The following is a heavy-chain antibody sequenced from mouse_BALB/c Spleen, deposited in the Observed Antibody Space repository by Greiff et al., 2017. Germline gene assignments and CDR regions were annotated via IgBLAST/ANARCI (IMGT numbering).Heavy chain of an antibody. CDR2: ISSGGSYT. CDR1: GFTFSSYG. D-gene: IGHD1-1*01. V-gene: IGHV5-6*02. J-gene: IGHJ2*01. Sequence: DVKLVESGGDLVKPGGSLKLSCAASGFTFSSYGMSWVRQTPDKRLEWVATISSGGSYTYYPDSVKGRFTISRDNAKNTLYLQMSSLKSEDTAMYYCARHPPGDGSSHIDYWGQGTTLTVSS. CDR3: ARHPPGDGSSHIDY.